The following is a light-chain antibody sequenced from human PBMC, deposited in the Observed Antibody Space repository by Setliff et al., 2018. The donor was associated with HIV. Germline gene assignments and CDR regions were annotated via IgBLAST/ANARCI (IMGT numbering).Light chain of an antibody. CDR2: DVN. J-gene: IGLJ1*01. CDR3: SSYTTTSTLRV. V-gene: IGLV2-14*03. Sequence: QSALTQPASVSGSPGQSITISCTGTSSDVGGSNYVSWYQQFPGKAPKLILYDVNKRPSGVSSRFSGSKSGNTASLTISGLQADDEADYYCSSYTTTSTLRVFGAGTKVTVL. CDR1: SSDVGGSNY.